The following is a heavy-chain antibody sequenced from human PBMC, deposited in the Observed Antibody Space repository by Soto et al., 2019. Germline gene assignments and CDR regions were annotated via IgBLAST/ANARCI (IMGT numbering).Heavy chain of an antibody. J-gene: IGHJ6*01. CDR2: ISYDGSNK. Sequence: QVQLVESGGGVVQPGRSLRLSCVASGFTFSSYAMHWVRQAPGKGLEWVAVISYDGSNKYYADSVKGRFTISRDNSKNTLYLQMNSLRAEDTAVYYCARDEYYYGSGSYYYYGMDVW. CDR3: ARDEYYYGSGSYYYYGMDV. V-gene: IGHV3-30-3*01. CDR1: GFTFSSYA. D-gene: IGHD3-10*01.